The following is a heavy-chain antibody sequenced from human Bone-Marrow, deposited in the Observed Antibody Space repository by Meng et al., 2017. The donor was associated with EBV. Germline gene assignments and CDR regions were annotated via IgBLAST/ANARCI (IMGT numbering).Heavy chain of an antibody. J-gene: IGHJ4*02. D-gene: IGHD6-25*01. V-gene: IGHV3-74*01. Sequence: VECGVALCWVGGSLRFYLFSDGLGFRRCWLHWARQAPGKGLVWVSRTNEDGRTTDYADSVKGRFTISRDNTKNILYLQMDSLRAEDTALYFCSRDLAGSDDDWGQGTLVTVSS. CDR1: GLGFRRCW. CDR3: SRDLAGSDDD. CDR2: TNEDGRTT.